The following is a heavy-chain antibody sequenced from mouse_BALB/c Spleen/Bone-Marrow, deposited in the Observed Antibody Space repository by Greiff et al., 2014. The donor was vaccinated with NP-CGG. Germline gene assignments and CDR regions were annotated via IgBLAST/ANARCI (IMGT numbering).Heavy chain of an antibody. V-gene: IGHV2-4-1*01. CDR2: IWSGGST. Sequence: VHLVESGPGLVQPSQGLSITCTVSGFSLTSYGVHWVRQSPGKGLEWLGVIWSGGSTGYNAAFISRLSISKDNSKSQVSFKMDSPQADDTAIYYCARNKNDYDGTLAYWGQGTLVTVSA. CDR1: GFSLTSYG. CDR3: ARNKNDYDGTLAY. J-gene: IGHJ3*01. D-gene: IGHD2-4*01.